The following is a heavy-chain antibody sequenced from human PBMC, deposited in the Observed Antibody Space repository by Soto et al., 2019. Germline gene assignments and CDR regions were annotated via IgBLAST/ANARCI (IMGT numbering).Heavy chain of an antibody. CDR1: GGSISSDGYY. V-gene: IGHV4-31*03. D-gene: IGHD3-3*01. J-gene: IGHJ4*02. Sequence: SETLSLTCTVSGGSISSDGYYWSWVRQQPGEGLEWIAYVSYSGSPYYNPSLKSRVAVSVDTSKNQFSLKLTSVTAADTAVYYCARIFMYYDFWSGFSQAGYYFDYWGQGALVTVSS. CDR3: ARIFMYYDFWSGFSQAGYYFDY. CDR2: VSYSGSP.